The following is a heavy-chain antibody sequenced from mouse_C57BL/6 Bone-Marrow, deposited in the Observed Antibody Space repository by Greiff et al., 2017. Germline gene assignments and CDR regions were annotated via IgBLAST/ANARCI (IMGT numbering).Heavy chain of an antibody. CDR1: GYTFTSYW. CDR3: ARWYYGSSPYYAMDY. V-gene: IGHV1-55*01. CDR2: IYPGSGST. J-gene: IGHJ4*01. D-gene: IGHD1-1*01. Sequence: VQLQQPGAELVKPGASVKMSCKASGYTFTSYWITWVKQRPGQGLEWIGDIYPGSGSTNYNEKFKSKATLTVDTSSSTAYMQLSSLTSEDSAVYYCARWYYGSSPYYAMDYWGQGTSVTVSS.